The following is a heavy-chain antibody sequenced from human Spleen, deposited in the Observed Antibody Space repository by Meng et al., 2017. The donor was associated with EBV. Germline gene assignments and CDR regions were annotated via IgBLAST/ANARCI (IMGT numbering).Heavy chain of an antibody. V-gene: IGHV7-4-1*02. Sequence: QVNWETPWSELKTPGVAVKFSCKASGYIFNTYAMNWVRQAPGQGLEWVGWINPNTGFPTYAQGFTGRFVFSLDTSVSTAYLQISSLRPEDSAVHYCARGLAYGDHGIDSWGQGTLVTVSS. D-gene: IGHD4-17*01. J-gene: IGHJ4*02. CDR1: GYIFNTYA. CDR2: INPNTGFP. CDR3: ARGLAYGDHGIDS.